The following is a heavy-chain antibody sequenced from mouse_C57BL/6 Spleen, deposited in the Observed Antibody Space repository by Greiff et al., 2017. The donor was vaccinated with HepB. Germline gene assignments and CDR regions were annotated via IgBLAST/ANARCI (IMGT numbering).Heavy chain of an antibody. Sequence: VQLKESGGGLVKPGGSLKLSCAASGFTFSSYTMSWVRQTPEKRLEWVATISGGGGNTYYPDSVKGRFTISRDNAKNTLYLQMSSLRSEDTALYYCARQIYYDYDGAWFAYWGQGTLVTVSA. CDR3: ARQIYYDYDGAWFAY. D-gene: IGHD2-4*01. CDR2: ISGGGGNT. CDR1: GFTFSSYT. J-gene: IGHJ3*01. V-gene: IGHV5-9*01.